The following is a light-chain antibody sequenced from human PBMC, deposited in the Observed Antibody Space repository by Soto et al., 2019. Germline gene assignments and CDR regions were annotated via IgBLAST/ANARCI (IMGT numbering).Light chain of an antibody. CDR1: QSVRGN. Sequence: EIVMTQSPATLSVSPGERATLSCRASQSVRGNLAWYQQKPGQAPRLLIYGASTRANGIPARFSGSGSGAEVTLLISSLQSDDFAVYYCHQYNIWFSITFGQGTRLEIK. J-gene: IGKJ5*01. CDR3: HQYNIWFSIT. V-gene: IGKV3-15*01. CDR2: GAS.